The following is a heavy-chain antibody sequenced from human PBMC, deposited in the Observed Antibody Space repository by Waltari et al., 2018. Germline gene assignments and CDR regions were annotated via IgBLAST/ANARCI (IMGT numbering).Heavy chain of an antibody. CDR2: INTNLGGT. D-gene: IGHD6-13*01. J-gene: IGHJ4*02. V-gene: IGHV1-2*02. Sequence: QVQLVQPGAAVTRPGATVKVSGTASGSTFTGHYIHWIRQAPRQGLEWMGWINTNLGGTKFAQKFQGRITLTRDTSITTAYMELRRLTFDDTAVYYCARSPPSYSSSWYFFEHWGQGTLVTVSS. CDR1: GSTFTGHY. CDR3: ARSPPSYSSSWYFFEH.